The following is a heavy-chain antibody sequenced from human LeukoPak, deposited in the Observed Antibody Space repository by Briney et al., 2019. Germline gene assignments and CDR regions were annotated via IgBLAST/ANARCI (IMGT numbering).Heavy chain of an antibody. CDR1: GFTFSSYA. Sequence: PGGALRLSCAASGFTFSSYAMSWVRQAPGKGLEWVAVIAYDGNNKYYGDSVKGRFTISRDNSKNTLYLQMNSLRAEDTAVYYCATDYGSGSYCDSWGQGTLVTVSS. CDR2: IAYDGNNK. CDR3: ATDYGSGSYCDS. V-gene: IGHV3-30*03. J-gene: IGHJ4*02. D-gene: IGHD3-10*01.